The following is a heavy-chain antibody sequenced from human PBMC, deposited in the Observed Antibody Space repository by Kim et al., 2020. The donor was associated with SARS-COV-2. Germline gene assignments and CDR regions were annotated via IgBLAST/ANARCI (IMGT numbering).Heavy chain of an antibody. CDR3: ARVPIMTKDYYGMDV. V-gene: IGHV3-30*07. Sequence: DSVKGRFTISSEHSKNTLYLQMTSLGAEDRAVYYCARVPIMTKDYYGMDVWGQGTTVTVSS. J-gene: IGHJ6*02. D-gene: IGHD4-17*01.